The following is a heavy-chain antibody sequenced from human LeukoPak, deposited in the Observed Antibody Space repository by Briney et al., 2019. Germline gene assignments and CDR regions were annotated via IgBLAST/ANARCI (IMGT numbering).Heavy chain of an antibody. J-gene: IGHJ4*02. CDR1: GFTFSSYS. Sequence: PGASLRLSCAASGFTFSSYSMNWVSQAPGKGLEWDSYISTSGNTVYYADSVKGRFTISRDNAKNSLYLQMNSLRDEDTAVYYCARNAIWGQGTLVTVSS. D-gene: IGHD1-1*01. CDR2: ISTSGNTV. V-gene: IGHV3-48*02. CDR3: ARNAI.